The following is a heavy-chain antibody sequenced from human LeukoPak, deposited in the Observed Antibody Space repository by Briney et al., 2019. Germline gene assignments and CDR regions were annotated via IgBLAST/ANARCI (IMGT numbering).Heavy chain of an antibody. V-gene: IGHV3-23*01. J-gene: IGHJ4*02. D-gene: IGHD6-6*01. CDR1: GFTLSSYA. CDR2: ISGSGDST. Sequence: PGGSLRLACAAAGFTLSSYAMRWVRQAPDKGLEWVSAISGSGDSTNYADSVKGRFTISRDTSKNTLYLQMNSLRDWNTAVYYCAKTAGIAARGGCYFDYWGQGTLVTVSS. CDR3: AKTAGIAARGGCYFDY.